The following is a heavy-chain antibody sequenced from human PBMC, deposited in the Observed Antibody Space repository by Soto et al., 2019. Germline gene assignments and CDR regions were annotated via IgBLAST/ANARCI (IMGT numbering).Heavy chain of an antibody. Sequence: QVQLVQSGAEVKKPGSSVKVSCKASGGTFRTSAISWVGQAPGQGLEWVGGIMPVFRRPKYAQNFQDRVTITADESTSTAYMELNSLRSDDTAVYYCARDKDRLQLGGNYYFILDVWGQGTAVTVSS. V-gene: IGHV1-69*12. J-gene: IGHJ6*02. D-gene: IGHD1-1*01. CDR1: GGTFRTSA. CDR2: IMPVFRRP. CDR3: ARDKDRLQLGGNYYFILDV.